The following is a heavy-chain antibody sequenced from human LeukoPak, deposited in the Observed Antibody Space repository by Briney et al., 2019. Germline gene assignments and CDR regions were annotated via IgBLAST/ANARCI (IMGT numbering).Heavy chain of an antibody. CDR1: GGSISSYY. CDR2: IYYSGST. D-gene: IGHD3-22*01. CDR3: ASYSNYYESSGYNYAFDY. V-gene: IGHV4-59*08. Sequence: SETLSLTCTVSGGSISSYYWSWIRQPPGKGLEWIGYIYYSGSTNYNPSLKSRVNISVGTSKNHFHLKISSVTAAKTAVYYCASYSNYYESSGYNYAFDYWGRGTLVTVSS. J-gene: IGHJ4*02.